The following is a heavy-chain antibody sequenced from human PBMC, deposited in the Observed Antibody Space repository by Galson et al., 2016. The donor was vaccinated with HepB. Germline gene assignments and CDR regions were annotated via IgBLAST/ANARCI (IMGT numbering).Heavy chain of an antibody. CDR3: AREDKGSSDCWSGYYTGRSFYYYGVDV. D-gene: IGHD3-3*01. V-gene: IGHV1-69*13. Sequence: SVKVSCKASGGTFISYAFSWVRQVPGQGLEWMGGIIPIFGTTDYAQNFQGRVTISADASTSTAYMELSSLRSEDTAVYYCAREDKGSSDCWSGYYTGRSFYYYGVDVWGQGTTVTVSS. CDR2: IIPIFGTT. CDR1: GGTFISYA. J-gene: IGHJ6*02.